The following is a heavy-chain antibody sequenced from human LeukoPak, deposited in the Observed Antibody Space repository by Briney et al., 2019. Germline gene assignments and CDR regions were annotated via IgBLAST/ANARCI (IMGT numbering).Heavy chain of an antibody. CDR2: IYHSGST. J-gene: IGHJ4*02. CDR3: ANSIDFDYGDYYFDY. Sequence: SETLSLTCAVSGGSISSSKWWSWVRQPPGKGLEWIGEIYHSGSTNYNPSLKSRVTISVDKSKNQFSLKLSSVTAADTAVYYCANSIDFDYGDYYFDYWGQGALVTISS. V-gene: IGHV4-4*02. D-gene: IGHD4-17*01. CDR1: GGSISSSKW.